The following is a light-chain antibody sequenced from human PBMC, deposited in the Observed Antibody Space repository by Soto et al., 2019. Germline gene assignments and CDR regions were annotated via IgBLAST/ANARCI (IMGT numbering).Light chain of an antibody. V-gene: IGLV1-40*01. CDR2: GSK. J-gene: IGLJ1*01. Sequence: QSVLTQPPSVTGAPGQRVTISCTWNNSNIGTGYGVHWYQQFPGTAPRLLIYGSKNRPSGVPDRFSGSKSDTSASLAITGLQSEDEADYYCHAYDSSLDAFVFGTGTKLTVL. CDR3: HAYDSSLDAFV. CDR1: NSNIGTGYG.